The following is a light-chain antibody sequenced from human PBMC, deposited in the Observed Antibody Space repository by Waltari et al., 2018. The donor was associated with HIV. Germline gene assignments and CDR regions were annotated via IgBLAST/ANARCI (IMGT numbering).Light chain of an antibody. CDR1: SSNIGNNY. J-gene: IGLJ3*02. CDR2: DNN. Sequence: QAVLTQPPSVSAAPGQKVTISCSGRSSNIGNNYVSWYQQFPGKAPKVLIYDNNKRPSGVPDRFSGSRSGTSATLGVAGLQTGDEADYYCGTWDTSLSAGVFGGGTKLTVL. V-gene: IGLV1-51*01. CDR3: GTWDTSLSAGV.